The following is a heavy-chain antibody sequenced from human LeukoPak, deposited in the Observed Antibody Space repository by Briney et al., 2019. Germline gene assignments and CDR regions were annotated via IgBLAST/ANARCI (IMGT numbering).Heavy chain of an antibody. CDR2: IIPIFGTS. J-gene: IGHJ6*03. CDR3: ARVPYFYGSGSYSKMYYYMDV. CDR1: GGTFSNDA. V-gene: IGHV1-69*05. Sequence: ASVKVSCKASGGTFSNDAVSWVRQAPGQGLERMGGIIPIFGTSNYAQKFQGRVTITTDESTSTAYMELSSLRSEDTAVYYCARVPYFYGSGSYSKMYYYMDVWGKGTTVTVS. D-gene: IGHD3-10*01.